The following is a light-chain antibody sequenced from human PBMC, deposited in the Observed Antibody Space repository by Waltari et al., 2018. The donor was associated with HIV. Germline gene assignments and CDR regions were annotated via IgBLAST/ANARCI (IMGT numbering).Light chain of an antibody. CDR2: ADD. V-gene: IGLV1-40*01. CDR1: SPNIGAGYD. CDR3: QSYDSSLSGSFV. J-gene: IGLJ1*01. Sequence: QSVLTQPPSVSGAPGQRVTISCTGSSPNIGAGYDVHWFQQLPGTAPQPLIYADDNRPSGVPDRFSGSKSGTSASLAITGLQAEDEADYYCQSYDSSLSGSFVFGTGTKVTVL.